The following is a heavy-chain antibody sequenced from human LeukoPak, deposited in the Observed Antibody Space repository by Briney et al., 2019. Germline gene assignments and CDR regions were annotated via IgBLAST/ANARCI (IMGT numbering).Heavy chain of an antibody. J-gene: IGHJ3*02. D-gene: IGHD3-9*01. Sequence: SVKVSCKVSGYTLTELSMHWVRHAPGKGLECRGGFDPEDGETIYAQKFQGRVTMTEASSTDTAYMELSSLRSEDTAVYYCATEVDILTGYYKDAFDIWGQGTVVTVSP. V-gene: IGHV1-24*01. CDR2: FDPEDGET. CDR3: ATEVDILTGYYKDAFDI. CDR1: GYTLTELS.